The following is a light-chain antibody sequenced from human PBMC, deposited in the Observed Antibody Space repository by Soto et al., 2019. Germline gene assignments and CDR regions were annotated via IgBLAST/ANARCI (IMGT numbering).Light chain of an antibody. Sequence: EIVLTQSPATLSLSPGERATLSCRASPSVSSYLALYQQKPGQAPRLLIYDAYNRATGIPARFSGSGSGTDFTLPISSLEHEDFPVCYCQQRSNSPPGGCTFGPGTKVDIK. J-gene: IGKJ3*01. CDR3: QQRSNSPPGGCT. CDR1: PSVSSY. V-gene: IGKV3-11*01. CDR2: DAY.